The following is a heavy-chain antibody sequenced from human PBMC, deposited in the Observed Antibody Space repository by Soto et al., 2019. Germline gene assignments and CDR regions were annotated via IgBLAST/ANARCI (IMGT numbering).Heavy chain of an antibody. Sequence: SETLSLTCAVYGGSFSGYYWSWIRQPPGKGLEWIGEINHSGSTNYNPSLKSRVTISVDTSKNQFSLKLSSVTAADTAVYYCARDHRYGGNSPYWFDPWGQGTLVTVSS. CDR1: GGSFSGYY. J-gene: IGHJ5*02. D-gene: IGHD4-17*01. V-gene: IGHV4-34*01. CDR2: INHSGST. CDR3: ARDHRYGGNSPYWFDP.